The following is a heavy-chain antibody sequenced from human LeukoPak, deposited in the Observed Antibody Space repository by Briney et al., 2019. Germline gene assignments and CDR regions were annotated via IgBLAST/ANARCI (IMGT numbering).Heavy chain of an antibody. D-gene: IGHD6-19*01. Sequence: SETLSLTCAVYGGSFSGYYWSWIRQLPGKGLEWIGEINHSGSTNYNPSLKSRVTISVDTSKNQFSLKLSSVTAADTAVYYCARRTRAVAGNNWFDPWGQGTLVTVSS. CDR1: GGSFSGYY. CDR3: ARRTRAVAGNNWFDP. CDR2: INHSGST. J-gene: IGHJ5*02. V-gene: IGHV4-34*01.